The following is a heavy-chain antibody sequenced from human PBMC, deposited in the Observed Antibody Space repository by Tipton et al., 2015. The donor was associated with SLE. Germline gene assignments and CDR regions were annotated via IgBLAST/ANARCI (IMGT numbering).Heavy chain of an antibody. Sequence: TLSLTCTVSGGSISRSNYYLAWIRQPPGKGLEWIGTIYHSGSTYYNPSLKSRVTISVDTSKNQFSLKLRSVTAADTAVYYCARLKGRLELPGYHYYMDVWGKGTTVTVSS. CDR1: GGSISRSNYY. J-gene: IGHJ6*03. V-gene: IGHV4-39*01. CDR3: ARLKGRLELPGYHYYMDV. CDR2: IYHSGST. D-gene: IGHD1-7*01.